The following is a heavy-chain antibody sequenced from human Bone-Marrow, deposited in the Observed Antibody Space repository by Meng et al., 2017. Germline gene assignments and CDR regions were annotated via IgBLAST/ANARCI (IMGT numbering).Heavy chain of an antibody. CDR2: IKSKTDGGTT. D-gene: IGHD4-23*01. Sequence: GGSLRLSCTASGFTFGDYAMSWFRQAPGKGLEWVGRIKSKTDGGTTDYAAPVKGRFTISRDDSKNTLYLQMNSLKTEDTAVYYCTRADYGGKGVWGQGTLVTVSS. CDR3: TRADYGGKGV. CDR1: GFTFGDYA. J-gene: IGHJ4*02. V-gene: IGHV3-15*01.